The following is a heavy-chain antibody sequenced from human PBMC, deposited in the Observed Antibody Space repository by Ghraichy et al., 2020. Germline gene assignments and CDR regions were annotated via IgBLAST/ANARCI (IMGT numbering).Heavy chain of an antibody. CDR3: AKGKSGRHSSGWAFGY. J-gene: IGHJ4*02. V-gene: IGHV3-30*02. D-gene: IGHD6-19*01. CDR2: IRYDGSNK. Sequence: GGSLRLSCAASGFTFSSYGMHWVRQAPGKGLEWVAFIRYDGSNKYYADSVKGRFTISRDNSKNTLYLQMNSLRAEDTAVYYCAKGKSGRHSSGWAFGYWGQGTLVTVSS. CDR1: GFTFSSYG.